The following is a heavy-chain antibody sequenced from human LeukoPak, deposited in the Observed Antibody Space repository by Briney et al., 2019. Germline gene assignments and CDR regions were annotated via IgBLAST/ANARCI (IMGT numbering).Heavy chain of an antibody. CDR3: ARDRIAAAGNGFDY. D-gene: IGHD6-13*01. CDR2: IYYSGST. J-gene: IGHJ4*02. Sequence: SETLSLTCTVSGGSISGGGYYWSWIRQHPGKGLEWIGYIYYSGSTYYNPSLKSRVTISVDTSKNQFSLKLSSVTAADTAVYYCARDRIAAAGNGFDYWGQGTLVTVSS. CDR1: GGSISGGGYY. V-gene: IGHV4-31*03.